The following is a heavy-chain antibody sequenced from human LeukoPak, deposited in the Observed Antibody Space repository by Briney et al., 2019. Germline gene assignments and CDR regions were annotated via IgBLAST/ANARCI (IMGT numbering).Heavy chain of an antibody. J-gene: IGHJ4*02. D-gene: IGHD1-26*01. CDR1: GFTFSDHY. Sequence: PGGSLRLSCAASGFTFSDHYMDWVRQAPGKGLEWVGRTRNKANSYTTEYAASVKGRFTISRDDSKNSLYLQMNSLKTEDTAVYYCARGETYSGSWSGLDYWGQGTLVTVSS. CDR3: ARGETYSGSWSGLDY. CDR2: TRNKANSYTT. V-gene: IGHV3-72*01.